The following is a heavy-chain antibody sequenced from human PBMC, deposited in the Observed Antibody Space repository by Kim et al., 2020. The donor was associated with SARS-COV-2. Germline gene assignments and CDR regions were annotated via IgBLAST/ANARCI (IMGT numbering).Heavy chain of an antibody. J-gene: IGHJ4*02. Sequence: SETLSLTCTVSGGSTSSYYWSWIRQPPGKGLEWIGYIYYSGSTNYNPSLKSRVTISVDTSKNQFSLKLSSVTAADTAVYYCAREGEDGYNLAYFDYLGQGTLVTVSS. CDR2: IYYSGST. CDR1: GGSTSSYY. CDR3: AREGEDGYNLAYFDY. D-gene: IGHD5-12*01. V-gene: IGHV4-59*13.